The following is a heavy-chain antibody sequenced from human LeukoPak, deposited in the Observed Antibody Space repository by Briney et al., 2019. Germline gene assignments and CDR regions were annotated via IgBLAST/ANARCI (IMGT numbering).Heavy chain of an antibody. J-gene: IGHJ5*02. Sequence: GESLKISCQGFGYSFTSYWIGWGRPMPGKGLEWMGIIYPGDSDTRYSPSFQGQVTISADKSISTAYLQWSSLKASDTAMYYCARRVSVGFDPWGQGTLVTVSS. CDR3: ARRVSVGFDP. CDR2: IYPGDSDT. CDR1: GYSFTSYW. V-gene: IGHV5-51*01. D-gene: IGHD6-19*01.